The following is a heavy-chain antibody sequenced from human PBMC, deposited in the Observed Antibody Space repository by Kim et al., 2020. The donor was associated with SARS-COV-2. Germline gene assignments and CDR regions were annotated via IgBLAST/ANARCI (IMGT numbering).Heavy chain of an antibody. J-gene: IGHJ6*02. CDR1: GYTFTSYA. CDR2: INTNTGNP. Sequence: ASVKVSCKASGYTFTSYAMNWVRQAPGQGLEWMGWINTNTGNPTYAQGFTGRFVFSLDTSVSTAYLQISSLKAEDTAVYYCARDLGPIAAAGPVVLPYGMDVWGQGTTVTVSS. CDR3: ARDLGPIAAAGPVVLPYGMDV. V-gene: IGHV7-4-1*02. D-gene: IGHD6-13*01.